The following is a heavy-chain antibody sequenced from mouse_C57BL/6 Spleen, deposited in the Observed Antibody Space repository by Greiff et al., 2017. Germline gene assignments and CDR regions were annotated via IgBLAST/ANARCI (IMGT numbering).Heavy chain of an antibody. CDR2: ISYSGST. CDR1: GYSITSGYD. V-gene: IGHV3-1*01. Sequence: EVKLMESGPGMVKPSQSLSLTCTVTGYSITSGYDWHWIRHFPGNKLEWMGYISYSGSTNYNPSLKSRISITHDTSKNPFFLKLNSVTTEDTATYYCANNYYGGWFAYWGQGTLVTVSA. CDR3: ANNYYGGWFAY. J-gene: IGHJ3*01. D-gene: IGHD1-1*01.